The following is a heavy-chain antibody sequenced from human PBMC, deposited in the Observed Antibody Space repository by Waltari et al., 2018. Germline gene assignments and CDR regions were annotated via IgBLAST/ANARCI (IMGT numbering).Heavy chain of an antibody. CDR3: ARVVAAYNWFDP. V-gene: IGHV4-39*07. D-gene: IGHD2-15*01. CDR2: IYYSGST. J-gene: IGHJ5*02. CDR1: GGSISSSSYY. Sequence: QLQLQESGPGLVKPSETLSLTCTVYGGSISSSSYYWGWMRQPPGKGLEWIGSIYYSGSTYYNPSLKSRVTISVDTSKNQFSLKLSSVTAADTAVYYCARVVAAYNWFDPWGQGTLVTVSS.